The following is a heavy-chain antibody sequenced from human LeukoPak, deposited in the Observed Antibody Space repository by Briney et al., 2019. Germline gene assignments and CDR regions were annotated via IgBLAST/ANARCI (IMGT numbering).Heavy chain of an antibody. Sequence: PGGSLRLSCAASGFTFNSYWMSWVRQAPGKGLEWVANIKQDGGEKYYVDSVKGRFNISRDNAKNSLYLQMNSLRGEDTAVYYCAPEPSYCSGGSCSFFGFDYWGQGTLVTVSS. V-gene: IGHV3-7*01. D-gene: IGHD2-15*01. CDR1: GFTFNSYW. CDR2: IKQDGGEK. CDR3: APEPSYCSGGSCSFFGFDY. J-gene: IGHJ4*02.